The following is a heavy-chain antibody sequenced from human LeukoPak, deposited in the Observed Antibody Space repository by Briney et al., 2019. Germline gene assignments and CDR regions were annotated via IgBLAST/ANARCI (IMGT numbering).Heavy chain of an antibody. CDR1: GFTFSSYS. CDR3: ARSWDTSTLDY. CDR2: ISSSSSYI. J-gene: IGHJ4*02. V-gene: IGHV3-21*01. D-gene: IGHD5-18*01. Sequence: GGSLRLSCAAPGFTFSSYSMNWVRQAPGKGLEWVSSISSSSSYIYYADSVKGRFTISRDNAKNSLYLQMNGLRAEDTAVYYCARSWDTSTLDYWGQGTLVTVSS.